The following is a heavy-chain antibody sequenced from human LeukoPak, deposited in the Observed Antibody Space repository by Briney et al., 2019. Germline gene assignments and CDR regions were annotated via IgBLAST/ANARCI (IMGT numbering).Heavy chain of an antibody. CDR2: IYPGDSDT. J-gene: IGHJ3*02. CDR1: GYSFTSYW. Sequence: GETLKISCKGSGYSFTSYWIDWVRQMPGKGLEWMGIIYPGDSDTRYSPSFQGQVTISADKSISTAYLQWSSLKASDTAMYYCARHGYGDYAVDAFDIWGQGTMVTVSS. V-gene: IGHV5-51*01. D-gene: IGHD4-17*01. CDR3: ARHGYGDYAVDAFDI.